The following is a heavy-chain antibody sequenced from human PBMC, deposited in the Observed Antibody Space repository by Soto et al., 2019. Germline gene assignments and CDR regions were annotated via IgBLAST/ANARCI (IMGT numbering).Heavy chain of an antibody. D-gene: IGHD1-26*01. CDR1: GFSFSGSA. CDR3: NSGSYYSSI. V-gene: IGHV3-73*01. Sequence: PGGSLRLSCAASGFSFSGSAIHWVRQASGKGLEWVGRIRAKPNKYATLYAESLKGRFTISRDDSQSTAYLEMNSLKTEDTAVYYCNSGSYYSSIWGQGTVVTVSS. CDR2: IRAKPNKYAT. J-gene: IGHJ4*02.